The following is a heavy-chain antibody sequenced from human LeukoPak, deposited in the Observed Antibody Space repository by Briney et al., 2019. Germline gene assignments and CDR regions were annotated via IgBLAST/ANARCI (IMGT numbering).Heavy chain of an antibody. J-gene: IGHJ4*02. CDR3: AKDRTVTTTPYYFDY. D-gene: IGHD4-17*01. Sequence: GGSLRLSCAASGFTFSSYGMHWVRQAPGKGLEWVAFIRYDGSNKYYADSVKGRFTISRDNSKNTLYLQMNSLRAEDTAVYYCAKDRTVTTTPYYFDYWGQGALVTVSS. CDR1: GFTFSSYG. V-gene: IGHV3-30*02. CDR2: IRYDGSNK.